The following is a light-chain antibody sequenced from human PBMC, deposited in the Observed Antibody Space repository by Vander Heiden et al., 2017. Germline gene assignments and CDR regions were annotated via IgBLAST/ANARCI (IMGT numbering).Light chain of an antibody. CDR2: LGS. CDR3: MQSLQTPLT. J-gene: IGKJ4*01. V-gene: IGKV2-28*01. CDR1: QSLLHSNGFNY. Sequence: NVLRQSPLRHPVTPGEPASISCRSSQSLLHSNGFNYLDWYLQKPGQSPQLLIFLGSNRASGVPNRISGSGSGTDFTLRISRVEPEDVGVYYCMQSLQTPLTFGGGTKVEIK.